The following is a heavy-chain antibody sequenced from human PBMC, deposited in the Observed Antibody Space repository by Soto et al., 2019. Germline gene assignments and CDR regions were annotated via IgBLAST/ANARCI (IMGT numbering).Heavy chain of an antibody. CDR2: INYSGRT. J-gene: IGHJ5*02. D-gene: IGHD2-2*01. V-gene: IGHV4-39*01. Sequence: QLQLQESGPGLVKPSETLSLTCTVSGGSISSTNYFWAWIRQPPGTGLEWIGSINYSGRTYYNPSLKSRVTISVDTSKNQFSLKLSSVTAVDTAVYYCARSSCTRSSCYLDWLDPWGQGTLVTVSS. CDR3: ARSSCTRSSCYLDWLDP. CDR1: GGSISSTNYF.